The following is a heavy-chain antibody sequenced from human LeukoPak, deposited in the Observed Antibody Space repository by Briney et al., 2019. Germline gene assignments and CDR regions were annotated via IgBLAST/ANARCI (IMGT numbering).Heavy chain of an antibody. Sequence: SETLSLTCAVYGGSFSGYYWSWIRQPPGKGLEWIGEINHSGSTNYHPSLKSRVTISVDTSKNQFSLKLSSVTAADTAVYYCARSIWRGYYFDYWGQGTLVTVSS. CDR2: INHSGST. D-gene: IGHD3-3*01. CDR1: GGSFSGYY. V-gene: IGHV4-34*01. CDR3: ARSIWRGYYFDY. J-gene: IGHJ4*02.